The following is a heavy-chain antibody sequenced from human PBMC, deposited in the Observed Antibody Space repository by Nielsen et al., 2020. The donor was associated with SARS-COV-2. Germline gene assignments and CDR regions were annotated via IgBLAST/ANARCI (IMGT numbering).Heavy chain of an antibody. CDR2: IKQDGSEK. CDR1: GFTFSSYW. J-gene: IGHJ6*02. Sequence: GGSLRLSCAASGFTFSSYWMSWVRQAPGKGLEWVANIKQDGSEKYYVDSVKGRFTISRDNAKNSLYLQMNSLRTEDTALYYCAKGIAPAARLEYYYYYGMDVWGQGTTVTVSS. D-gene: IGHD2-2*01. V-gene: IGHV3-7*03. CDR3: AKGIAPAARLEYYYYYGMDV.